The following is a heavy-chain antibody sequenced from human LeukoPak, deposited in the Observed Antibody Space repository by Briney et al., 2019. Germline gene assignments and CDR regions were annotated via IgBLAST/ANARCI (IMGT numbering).Heavy chain of an antibody. J-gene: IGHJ6*02. CDR1: GYTFTGYY. Sequence: ASVKVSCKASGYTFTGYYMHWVRQAPGQGLEWMGWINPNSGGTNYAQKFQGWVTMTRDTSISTAYMELSRLRSDDTAVYYCARYGSGSYYNNTTSTYYYYYGMDVWGQGTTVTVSS. CDR2: INPNSGGT. V-gene: IGHV1-2*04. D-gene: IGHD3-10*01. CDR3: ARYGSGSYYNNTTSTYYYYYGMDV.